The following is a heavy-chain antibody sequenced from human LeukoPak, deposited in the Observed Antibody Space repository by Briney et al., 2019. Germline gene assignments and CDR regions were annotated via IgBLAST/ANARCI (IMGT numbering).Heavy chain of an antibody. Sequence: SETLSLTCTVSGASISSYYWSWIRQPPGKGLEWVGYIYYSGSTNYNPSLKSRVTISVDTSKNQFSLKLSSVTAADTAVYYCARHLPYGSGSYYDPWGQGTLVTVSS. D-gene: IGHD3-10*01. CDR2: IYYSGST. CDR1: GASISSYY. J-gene: IGHJ5*02. V-gene: IGHV4-59*08. CDR3: ARHLPYGSGSYYDP.